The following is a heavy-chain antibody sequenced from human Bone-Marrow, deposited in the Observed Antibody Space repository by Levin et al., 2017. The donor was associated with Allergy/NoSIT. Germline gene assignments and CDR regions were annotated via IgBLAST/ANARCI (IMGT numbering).Heavy chain of an antibody. V-gene: IGHV4-34*01. CDR1: GGSFSGYY. CDR3: ARGQGYCSGGSCYLRGGLYWFDP. Sequence: SETLSLTCAVYGGSFSGYYWSWIRQPPGKGLEWIGEINHSGSTNYNPSLKSRVTISVDTSKNQFSLKLSSVTAADTAVYYCARGQGYCSGGSCYLRGGLYWFDPWGQGTLVTVSS. D-gene: IGHD2-15*01. CDR2: INHSGST. J-gene: IGHJ5*02.